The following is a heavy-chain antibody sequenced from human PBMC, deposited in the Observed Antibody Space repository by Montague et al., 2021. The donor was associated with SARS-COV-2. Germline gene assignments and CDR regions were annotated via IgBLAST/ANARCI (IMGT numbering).Heavy chain of an antibody. CDR3: ARAYCGGDCYFYWYFDL. CDR2: TYYGSKWYN. CDR1: GDSVASNRGT. D-gene: IGHD2-21*02. J-gene: IGHJ2*01. Sequence: CAISGDSVASNRGTWEENRQSPSRGLEWVGRTYYGSKWYNDYAVSVKSRVIINPDTSNNRISLQLNSVTPEDTAVYYCARAYCGGDCYFYWYFDLWGRGTLVTVSS. V-gene: IGHV6-1*01.